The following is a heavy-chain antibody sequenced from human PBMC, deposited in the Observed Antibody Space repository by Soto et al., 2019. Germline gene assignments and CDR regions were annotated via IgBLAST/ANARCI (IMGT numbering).Heavy chain of an antibody. CDR2: ISYNGADT. Sequence: GGSLRLSCVGSGYTFSSYAMTWVRQAPGKGLEWVSGISYNGADTYYTESVRGRFTISRDNSKNTLYLQMDSLRGEDTAVYYCAKRIASSGSGWYLWVQGTLVTVSS. CDR3: AKRIASSGSGWYL. V-gene: IGHV3-23*01. J-gene: IGHJ4*02. CDR1: GYTFSSYA. D-gene: IGHD6-19*01.